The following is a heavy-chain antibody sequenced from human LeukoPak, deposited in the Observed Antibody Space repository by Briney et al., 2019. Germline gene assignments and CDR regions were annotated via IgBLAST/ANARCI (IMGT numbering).Heavy chain of an antibody. V-gene: IGHV3-21*01. D-gene: IGHD3-10*01. J-gene: IGHJ4*02. CDR3: ARDYYGSGSLDY. CDR2: ISSSSSYI. Sequence: RSGGSLRLSCAASGFTFSSDSMNWVRQAPGKGLEWVSSISSSSSYIYYADSVKGRFTISRDNAKNSLYLQMNSLRAEDTAVYYCARDYYGSGSLDYWGQGTLVTVSS. CDR1: GFTFSSDS.